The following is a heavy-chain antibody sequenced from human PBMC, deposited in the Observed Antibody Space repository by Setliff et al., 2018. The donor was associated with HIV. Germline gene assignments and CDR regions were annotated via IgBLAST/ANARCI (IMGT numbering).Heavy chain of an antibody. D-gene: IGHD6-19*01. CDR3: ARRSSGPWYFDL. CDR1: GFTFSDYY. V-gene: IGHV3-11*06. CDR2: ISSSSSSYT. Sequence: GGSLRLSCAASGFTFSDYYMSWIRQAPGKGLEWVSYISSSSSSYTNYADSVKGRFTISRANAKNSLYLQMNSLRAEDTAVYYCARRSSGPWYFDLWGRGTLVTVSS. J-gene: IGHJ2*01.